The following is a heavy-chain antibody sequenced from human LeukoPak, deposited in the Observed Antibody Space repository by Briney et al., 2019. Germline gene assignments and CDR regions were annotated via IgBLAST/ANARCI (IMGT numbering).Heavy chain of an antibody. Sequence: GASVKVSCKASGYTFTGYYMHWVRQAPGQGLEWMGRIIPILGIANYAQKFQGRVTITADKSTSTAYMELSSLRSEDTAVYYCARDGADYGGKRFFGYWGQGTLVTVSS. CDR2: IIPILGIA. D-gene: IGHD4-23*01. CDR1: GYTFTGYY. V-gene: IGHV1-69*04. J-gene: IGHJ4*02. CDR3: ARDGADYGGKRFFGY.